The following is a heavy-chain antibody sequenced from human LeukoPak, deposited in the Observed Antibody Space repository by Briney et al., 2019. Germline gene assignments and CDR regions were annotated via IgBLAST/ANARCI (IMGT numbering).Heavy chain of an antibody. Sequence: SETLSLTCTVSGGSISSYYWSWIRQPPGKGLEWIGYIYYSGSTNYNPSLKSRVTISVDTSKNQFSLKLSSVTAADTAVYYCARHIRGAAGNWFDPWGQGILVTVSS. CDR3: ARHIRGAAGNWFDP. V-gene: IGHV4-59*08. CDR1: GGSISSYY. D-gene: IGHD3-3*02. CDR2: IYYSGST. J-gene: IGHJ5*02.